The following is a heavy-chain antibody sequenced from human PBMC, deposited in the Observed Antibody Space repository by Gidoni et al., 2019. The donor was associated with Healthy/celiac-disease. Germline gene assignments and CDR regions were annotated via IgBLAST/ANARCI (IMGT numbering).Heavy chain of an antibody. V-gene: IGHV1-69*01. CDR2: IIPIIGTA. D-gene: IGHD3-10*01. J-gene: IGHJ5*02. CDR3: ARVATYGSGSYSGT. Sequence: QVQLVPSGAEVKKPGSSVKVACQASGGTFSSYAISWVRQAPGQGLEWMGGIIPIIGTANYAKKFQGRVTITADEATSTAYMELSSLRSEDTAVYYCARVATYGSGSYSGTWGQGTLVTVSS. CDR1: GGTFSSYA.